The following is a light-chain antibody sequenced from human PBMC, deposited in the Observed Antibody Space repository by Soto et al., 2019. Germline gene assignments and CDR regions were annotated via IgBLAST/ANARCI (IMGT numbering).Light chain of an antibody. V-gene: IGKV3-20*01. CDR2: GAS. CDR3: QQYGSSPMST. Sequence: EIVLKPSPGTLSLSPGERATLSCSASQSGSSSYLAWYHQKPGQAPRLLIYGASSRATGIPDRFSGSGSGTDFTLTISRLEPEDVAVYYCQQYGSSPMSTFGQGTKLEI. J-gene: IGKJ2*01. CDR1: QSGSSSY.